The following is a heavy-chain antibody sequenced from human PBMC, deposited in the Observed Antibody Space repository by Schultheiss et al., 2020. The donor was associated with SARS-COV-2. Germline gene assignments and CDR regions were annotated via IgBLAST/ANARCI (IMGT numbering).Heavy chain of an antibody. CDR2: ISSSSSYI. D-gene: IGHD6-19*01. J-gene: IGHJ4*02. Sequence: GGSLRLSCAASGFTFSSYSMNWVRQAPGKGLEWVSSISSSSSYIYYADSVKGRFTISRDNAKNSLYLQMNSLRAEDTAVYYCARDPAASGSAGYWGQGTLVTVSS. V-gene: IGHV3-21*01. CDR1: GFTFSSYS. CDR3: ARDPAASGSAGY.